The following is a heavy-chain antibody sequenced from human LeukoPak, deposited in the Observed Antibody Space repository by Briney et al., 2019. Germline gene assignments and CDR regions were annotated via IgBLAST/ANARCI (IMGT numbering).Heavy chain of an antibody. CDR1: GGSFSGYY. D-gene: IGHD3-22*01. CDR3: ARGPMYYYDSSGYSRAFDI. J-gene: IGHJ3*02. V-gene: IGHV4-34*01. CDR2: INHSGST. Sequence: PSETLSLTCAVYGGSFSGYYWSWIRQPPGKGLEWIGEINHSGSTNYNPSLKSRVTISVDTSKNQFSLKLSSVTAADTAVYYCARGPMYYYDSSGYSRAFDIWGQGTMVTVSS.